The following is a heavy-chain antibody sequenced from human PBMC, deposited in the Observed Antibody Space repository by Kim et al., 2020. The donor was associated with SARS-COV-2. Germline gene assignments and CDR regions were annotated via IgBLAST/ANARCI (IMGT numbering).Heavy chain of an antibody. V-gene: IGHV4-31*03. CDR3: ARGQPLDY. Sequence: SESLSLTCSVSGGSIRSGGKFWTWIRQHPAKGLEWIGYISYSGNSHYSPSLRSRVSISLQTSENQLSLELTSVTAAATAVYYCARGQPLDYWGQGIPVTV. D-gene: IGHD2-2*01. CDR1: GGSIRSGGKF. CDR2: ISYSGNS. J-gene: IGHJ4*02.